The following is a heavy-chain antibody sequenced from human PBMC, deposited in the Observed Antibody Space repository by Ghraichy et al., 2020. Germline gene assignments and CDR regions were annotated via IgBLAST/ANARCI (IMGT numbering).Heavy chain of an antibody. Sequence: RLSCAASGFTLSSYGMHWVRQAPGKGLEWVAVISYDGSNKYYADSVKGRFTISRDDSKNTLYLQMNSLRAEDTAVYYCARPYGDYYNYYYYMDVWGKGTTVTVSS. CDR2: ISYDGSNK. D-gene: IGHD4-17*01. J-gene: IGHJ6*03. CDR1: GFTLSSYG. CDR3: ARPYGDYYNYYYYMDV. V-gene: IGHV3-30*03.